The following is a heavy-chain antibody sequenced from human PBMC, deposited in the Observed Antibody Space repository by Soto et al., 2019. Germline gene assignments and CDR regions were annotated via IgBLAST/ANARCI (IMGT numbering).Heavy chain of an antibody. CDR3: ARRAPRYGDRFDY. D-gene: IGHD2-21*01. V-gene: IGHV4-39*01. J-gene: IGHJ4*02. Sequence: QLQLQESGPGLVKPSETLSLTCTVSGGSISSSSYYWGWIRQPPGKGLEWIGSIYYSGSTYYNPSRSALVTVSVDTSKTQVSLKLSSVTAADAAVYDCARRAPRYGDRFDYWGQGTLVTVSS. CDR1: GGSISSSSYY. CDR2: IYYSGST.